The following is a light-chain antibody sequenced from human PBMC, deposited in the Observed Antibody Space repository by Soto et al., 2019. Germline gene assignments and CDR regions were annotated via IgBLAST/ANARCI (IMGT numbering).Light chain of an antibody. CDR3: QQYNNWLWT. Sequence: EIVMTQSPATLSVSPGERATLSCRASQNISSNLAWYQQKPGQAPRVLLDGASTRATGITARFSGSGAGTEFTLTISSLQSEDFAVYYCQQYNNWLWTFGQGTKVEIK. V-gene: IGKV3-15*01. CDR1: QNISSN. J-gene: IGKJ1*01. CDR2: GAS.